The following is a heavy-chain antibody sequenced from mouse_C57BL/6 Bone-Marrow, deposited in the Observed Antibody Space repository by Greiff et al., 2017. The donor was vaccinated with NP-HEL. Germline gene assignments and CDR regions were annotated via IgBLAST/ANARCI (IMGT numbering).Heavy chain of an antibody. J-gene: IGHJ1*03. D-gene: IGHD1-1*01. CDR2: INPNNGGT. Sequence: VQLQQSGPELVKPGASVKISCKASGYTFTDYYMNWVKQSHGKSLEWIGDINPNNGGTSYNQKFKGKATLTVDKSSSTAYMELRSLTSEDSAVYYCARHGSSSHWYFDVWGTGTTVTVSS. V-gene: IGHV1-26*01. CDR3: ARHGSSSHWYFDV. CDR1: GYTFTDYY.